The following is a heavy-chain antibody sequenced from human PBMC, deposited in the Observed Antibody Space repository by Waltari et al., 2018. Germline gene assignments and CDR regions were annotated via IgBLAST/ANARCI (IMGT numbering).Heavy chain of an antibody. J-gene: IGHJ1*01. V-gene: IGHV3-66*02. CDR3: SRGGHPNS. CDR2: IFADGTT. Sequence: EVFLQQFGGGLVQPGGSLKLPCVVSVANIDSNYLNWLRQAPGKGLEWISVIFADGTTHYSDSVRGRFVISRDKSENTLYLQMNIVRPDDSSVYYCSRGGHPNSWGQGTLVTVSS. CDR1: VANIDSNY. D-gene: IGHD2-15*01.